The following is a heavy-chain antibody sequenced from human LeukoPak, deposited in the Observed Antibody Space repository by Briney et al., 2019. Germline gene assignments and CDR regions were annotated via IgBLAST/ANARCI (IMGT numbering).Heavy chain of an antibody. V-gene: IGHV3-73*01. CDR1: GFTFSGPA. J-gene: IGHJ3*02. Sequence: GGSPRLSCAASGFTFSGPAMHWVRQASGKGLEWVGRIRSKANSYATAYAASVKGRFTISRDDSKNTAYLQMNSLKTEDTAVYYCTRQEYYYGSGSYWSGAFDIWGQGTMVTVSS. D-gene: IGHD3-10*01. CDR2: IRSKANSYAT. CDR3: TRQEYYYGSGSYWSGAFDI.